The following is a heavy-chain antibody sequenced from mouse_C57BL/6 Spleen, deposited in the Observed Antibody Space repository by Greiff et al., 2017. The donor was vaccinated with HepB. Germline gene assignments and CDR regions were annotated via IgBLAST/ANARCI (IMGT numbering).Heavy chain of an antibody. J-gene: IGHJ4*01. CDR2: ISYSGST. CDR1: GYSITSGYD. D-gene: IGHD2-4*01. CDR3: ARDNYDYDVDAMDY. V-gene: IGHV3-1*01. Sequence: EVKLEESGPGMVKPSQSLSLTCTVTGYSITSGYDWHWIRHFPGNKLEWMGYISYSGSTNYNPSLKSRISITHDTSKNHFFLKLNSVTTEDTATYYCARDNYDYDVDAMDYWGQGTSVTVSS.